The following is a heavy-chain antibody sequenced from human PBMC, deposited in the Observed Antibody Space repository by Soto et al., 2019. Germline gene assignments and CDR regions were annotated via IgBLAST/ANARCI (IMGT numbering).Heavy chain of an antibody. CDR3: ARDPGYYGSGSPNWFDP. Sequence: SETLSLTCTVSGGSISSSSYYWGWIRQPPGKGLEWIGYIYYSGSTYYNPSLKGRVTISVDTSKNQFSLKLSSVTAADTAVYYCARDPGYYGSGSPNWFDPWGQGTLVTSPQ. D-gene: IGHD3-10*01. CDR2: IYYSGST. CDR1: GGSISSSSYY. J-gene: IGHJ5*02. V-gene: IGHV4-39*07.